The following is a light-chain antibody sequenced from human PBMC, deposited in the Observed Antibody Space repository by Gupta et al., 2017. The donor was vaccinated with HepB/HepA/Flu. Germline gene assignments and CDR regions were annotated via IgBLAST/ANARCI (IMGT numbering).Light chain of an antibody. CDR1: SLRSYY. CDR2: GKN. V-gene: IGLV3-19*01. CDR3: NSRDSSGNHYV. J-gene: IGLJ1*01. Sequence: ELTQDPAVSVALGPPVRITCQGDSLRSYYASWYQQKPGQAPVLVIYGKNNRPSGIPDRFSGSSSGNTASLTITGAQAEDEADYYCNSRDSSGNHYVFGTGTKFTVL.